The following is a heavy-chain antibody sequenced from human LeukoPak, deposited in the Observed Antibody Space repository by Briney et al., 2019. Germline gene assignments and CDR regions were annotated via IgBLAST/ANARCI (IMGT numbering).Heavy chain of an antibody. J-gene: IGHJ4*02. CDR3: AKSQDGGRLFHFDY. D-gene: IGHD1-26*01. CDR2: ISGSGGST. CDR1: GFTFSNSA. Sequence: PGGSLRLSCAASGFTFSNSAMSWVRQAPGKGLEWVSVISGSGGSTYSADSVKGRFTISRDNSKNTLYLQMNSLRAEDTAVYFCAKSQDGGRLFHFDYWGQGTLVTVSS. V-gene: IGHV3-23*01.